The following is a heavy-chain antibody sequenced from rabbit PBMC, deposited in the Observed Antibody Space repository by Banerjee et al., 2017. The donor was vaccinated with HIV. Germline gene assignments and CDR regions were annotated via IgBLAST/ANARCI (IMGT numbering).Heavy chain of an antibody. D-gene: IGHD6-1*01. CDR2: IYTGSGRT. V-gene: IGHV1S45*01. Sequence: QEQLVESGGGLVQPEGSLTLTCTASGFSFSSRYYMCWVRQAPGKGLEWIACIYTGSGRTYYASWAKGRFTVSKASSTTVTLQMTSLTAADTATYFCARAYSDGYVSYPFYGMDLWGPGTLVTVS. J-gene: IGHJ6*01. CDR1: GFSFSSRYY. CDR3: ARAYSDGYVSYPFYGMDL.